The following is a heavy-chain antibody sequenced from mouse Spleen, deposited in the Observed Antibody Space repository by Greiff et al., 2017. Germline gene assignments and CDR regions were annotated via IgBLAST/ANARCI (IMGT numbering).Heavy chain of an antibody. CDR2: IKLKSDNYVT. CDR3: TAWFDY. Sequence: DVQLVESGGDLVQPGGSMKLSCVASGFTFSNYWMNWVRQSPEKGLEWVAQIKLKSDNYVTQYAESVKGRFTISRDDSKSSVNLQMNNLRAEDTGIYYCTAWFDYWGQGTTLTVSS. CDR1: GFTFSNYW. J-gene: IGHJ2*01. V-gene: IGHV6-3*01.